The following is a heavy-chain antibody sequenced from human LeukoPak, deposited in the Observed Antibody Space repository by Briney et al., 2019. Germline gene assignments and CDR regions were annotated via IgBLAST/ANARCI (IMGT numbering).Heavy chain of an antibody. D-gene: IGHD6-13*01. CDR3: AKGPSSSWYPNWFDP. J-gene: IGHJ5*02. Sequence: GGSLRLSCAASGFTFSSYAMSWVRQAPGKGLECVSAISGSGGSTYYADSVKGRFTISRDNSKNTLYLQMNSLRAEDTAVYYCAKGPSSSWYPNWFDPWGQGTLVTVSS. CDR2: ISGSGGST. CDR1: GFTFSSYA. V-gene: IGHV3-23*01.